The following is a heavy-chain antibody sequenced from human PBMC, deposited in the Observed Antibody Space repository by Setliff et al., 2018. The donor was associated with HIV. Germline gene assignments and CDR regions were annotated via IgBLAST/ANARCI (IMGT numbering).Heavy chain of an antibody. D-gene: IGHD1-26*01. V-gene: IGHV3-15*01. CDR1: GFSFSNAW. J-gene: IGHJ6*03. Sequence: PGGSLRLSCAASGFSFSNAWMNWVRQAPGKGLEWVGRIKSKTDGGTTDYAAPVKGRFTISRDDSKNTVYLQMNSLKTEDTAVYYCTSRSWVGATPDFHYYFMAVWGRGTTVTVSS. CDR3: TSRSWVGATPDFHYYFMAV. CDR2: IKSKTDGGTT.